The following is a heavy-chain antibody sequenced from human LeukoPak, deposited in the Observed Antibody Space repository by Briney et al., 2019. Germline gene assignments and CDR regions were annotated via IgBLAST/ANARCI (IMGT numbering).Heavy chain of an antibody. J-gene: IGHJ6*02. CDR3: SAIFGVGTYGMDV. CDR2: IKSKTDGGTT. Sequence: GGSLRLSCAASGFTFSNAWMSWVRQAPGKGLEWVGRIKSKTDGGTTDYAAPVKGRFTISRDDSKNTLYQQMNSLKTEDTAVYYCSAIFGVGTYGMDVWGQGTTVTVSS. D-gene: IGHD3-3*01. V-gene: IGHV3-15*01. CDR1: GFTFSNAW.